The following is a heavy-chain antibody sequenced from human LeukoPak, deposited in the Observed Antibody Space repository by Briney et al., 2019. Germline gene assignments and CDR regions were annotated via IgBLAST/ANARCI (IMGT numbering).Heavy chain of an antibody. CDR2: IHSDGRST. CDR1: GFTFSDYY. J-gene: IGHJ4*02. Sequence: GGSLRLSCAASGFTFSDYYMSWIRQAPGKGLVWVSRIHSDGRSTMYADSVKGRFTISRDDAKTTLYLQMNSLRAEDTAVYYCARGGGTGEFDYWGQGTLVTVSS. CDR3: ARGGGTGEFDY. D-gene: IGHD7-27*01. V-gene: IGHV3-74*03.